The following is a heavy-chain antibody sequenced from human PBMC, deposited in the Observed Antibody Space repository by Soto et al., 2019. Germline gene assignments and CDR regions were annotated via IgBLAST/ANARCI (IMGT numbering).Heavy chain of an antibody. J-gene: IGHJ4*02. CDR1: GDSISTDY. CDR2: IYYSGST. V-gene: IGHV4-59*08. CDR3: ARTGGYFDWLPPYYFDY. D-gene: IGHD3-9*01. Sequence: SETLSLTCTVSGDSISTDYWSWIRQSPGKGLEWIGFIYYSGSTNYNPSLKSRVTISVDTSKNQFSLKLSSVTAADTAVYYCARTGGYFDWLPPYYFDYWGQGTLVTVSS.